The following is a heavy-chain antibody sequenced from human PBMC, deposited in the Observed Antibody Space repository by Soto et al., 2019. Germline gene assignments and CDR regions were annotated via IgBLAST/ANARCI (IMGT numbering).Heavy chain of an antibody. CDR3: AKGSGSSWFSS. V-gene: IGHV1-3*01. D-gene: IGHD6-13*01. Sequence: ASVKVSCKASGYTFASYAIHWVRQAPGQRLEWMGWINPGNGYTMYSQEFQGRVTISRDTSADIAYLELSSLSSEDTAVYYCAKGSGSSWFSSWGQGTLVTVSS. CDR2: INPGNGYT. CDR1: GYTFASYA. J-gene: IGHJ4*02.